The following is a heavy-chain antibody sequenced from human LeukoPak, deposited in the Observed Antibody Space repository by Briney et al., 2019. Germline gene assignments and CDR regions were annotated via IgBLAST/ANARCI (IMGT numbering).Heavy chain of an antibody. CDR2: TYYRSKWHN. CDR3: AVGCRSCYPHYGMDV. V-gene: IGHV6-1*01. Sequence: SQTLSLTCAISGDSVSSSYAAWNWIRQSPSRGLEWLGRTYYRSKWHNEYAASVKSRISINADTSKNQFSLQLNSVTPEDTAVYYCAVGCRSCYPHYGMDVWGQGTTVTVSS. CDR1: GDSVSSSYAA. J-gene: IGHJ6*02. D-gene: IGHD2-15*01.